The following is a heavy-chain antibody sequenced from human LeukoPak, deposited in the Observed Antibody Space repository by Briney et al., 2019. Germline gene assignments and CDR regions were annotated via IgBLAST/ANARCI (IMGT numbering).Heavy chain of an antibody. CDR2: IGSSGSTI. D-gene: IGHD6-6*01. J-gene: IGHJ6*02. CDR1: GFTFSSYE. Sequence: GGSLRLSCAASGFTFSSYEMNWVRQAPGKGLEWVSYIGSSGSTIYYADSVKGRFTISRDNAKNSLYLQMNSLRAEDTAVYYCARGNSIAARPHYGMDVWGQGTTVTVSS. CDR3: ARGNSIAARPHYGMDV. V-gene: IGHV3-48*03.